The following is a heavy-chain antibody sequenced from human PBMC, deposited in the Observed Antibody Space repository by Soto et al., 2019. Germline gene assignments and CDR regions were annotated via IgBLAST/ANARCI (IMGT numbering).Heavy chain of an antibody. CDR2: IYYSGST. J-gene: IGHJ5*02. V-gene: IGHV4-30-4*01. Sequence: PSATLSLTCTVSGGSIDSGDYYWSWIRQPPGKGLEWIGYIYYSGSTYYNPSLKSRVTISVDTSKNQFSLKLSSVTAADTAVYYCASSSIAAAGTNWFDPWGQGTLVTVSS. CDR3: ASSSIAAAGTNWFDP. CDR1: GGSIDSGDYY. D-gene: IGHD6-13*01.